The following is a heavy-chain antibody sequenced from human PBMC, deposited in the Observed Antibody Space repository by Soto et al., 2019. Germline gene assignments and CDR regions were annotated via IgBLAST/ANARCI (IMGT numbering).Heavy chain of an antibody. V-gene: IGHV3-23*01. CDR2: ISGSGGST. CDR3: AKSGDFWSAQPTIDY. Sequence: GESLSLSCAASGFTFSSYAMSWVRQAPGKGLEWVSAISGSGGSTYYADSVKGRFTISRDNSKNTLYLQMNSLRAEDTAVYYCAKSGDFWSAQPTIDYWGQGTLVTVSS. J-gene: IGHJ4*02. D-gene: IGHD3-3*01. CDR1: GFTFSSYA.